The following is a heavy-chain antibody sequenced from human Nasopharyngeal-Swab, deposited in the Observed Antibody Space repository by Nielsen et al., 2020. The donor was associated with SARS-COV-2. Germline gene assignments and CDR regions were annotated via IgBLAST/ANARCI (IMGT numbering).Heavy chain of an antibody. D-gene: IGHD4-17*01. CDR2: ISYDGSNK. V-gene: IGHV3-30-3*01. CDR1: GFTFGDYA. J-gene: IGHJ6*02. Sequence: GGSLRLSCTTSGFTFGDYAMSWFRQAPGKGLEWVAVISYDGSNKFYADSVKGRFTISRDNSKNTLYLQMNSLRAEDTAVYYCARDWNDYGDYYYYGMDVWGQGTTVTVSS. CDR3: ARDWNDYGDYYYYGMDV.